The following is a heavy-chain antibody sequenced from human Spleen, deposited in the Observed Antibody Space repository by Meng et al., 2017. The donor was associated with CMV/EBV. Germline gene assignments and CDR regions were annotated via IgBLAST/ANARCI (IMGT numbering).Heavy chain of an antibody. CDR3: ARQGADGSTKFDH. J-gene: IGHJ4*02. CDR2: IYSGAST. Sequence: GGSLRLSCAVSGFTVSSKYMTWVRQAPGKGLEWVSVIYSGASTYYADSVKGRLTISRDNSENTLYLQMNSLRSEDTAVYFCARQGADGSTKFDHWGQGTRVTVSS. V-gene: IGHV3-66*02. D-gene: IGHD2-2*01. CDR1: GFTVSSKY.